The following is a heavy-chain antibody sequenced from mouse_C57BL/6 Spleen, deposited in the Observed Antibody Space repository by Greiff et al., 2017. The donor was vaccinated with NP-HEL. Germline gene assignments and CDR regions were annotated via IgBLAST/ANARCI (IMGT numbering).Heavy chain of an antibody. Sequence: QVQLQQSGAELVRPGASVKLSCKASGYTFTSYGISWVKQRTGQGLEWIGEIYPRSGNTNYNEKFKGKATLTADKSSSTAYMDLRSLTSEDSAVYFCARSCYYYGGSLYDLDYWGQGTTVTVSS. V-gene: IGHV1-81*01. J-gene: IGHJ2*01. CDR3: ARSCYYYGGSLYDLDY. CDR2: IYPRSGNT. D-gene: IGHD1-1*01. CDR1: GYTFTSYG.